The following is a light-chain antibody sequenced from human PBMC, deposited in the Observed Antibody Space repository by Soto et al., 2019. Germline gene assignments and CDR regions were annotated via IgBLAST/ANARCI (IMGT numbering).Light chain of an antibody. CDR3: CSSAGSYTAV. J-gene: IGLJ3*02. CDR2: DVS. Sequence: QSALTQPRSVSGSPGQSVTISCTGTSSDVGGYNYVSWYKQHPGKAPKLMIYDVSKRPSGVPDRFSGSKSGNTASLTISGLQAEDEAHYYCCSSAGSYTAVFGGGTKVTVL. V-gene: IGLV2-11*01. CDR1: SSDVGGYNY.